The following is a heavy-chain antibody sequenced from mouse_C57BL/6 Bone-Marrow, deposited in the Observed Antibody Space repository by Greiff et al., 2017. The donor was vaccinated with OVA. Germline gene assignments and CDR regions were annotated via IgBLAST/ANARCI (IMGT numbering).Heavy chain of an antibody. CDR1: GYTFTNYW. CDR2: IYPGGGST. CDR3: ARWEFYAMDY. J-gene: IGHJ4*01. V-gene: IGHV1-63*01. Sequence: VQLQQSGAELVRPGTSVKMSCQASGYTFTNYWIGWAKQRPGHGLEWIGDIYPGGGSTNYNEKFKGKATLTADKSSSTAYMQFSSLTAEDSAIYSCARWEFYAMDYWGQGTSVTVSS. D-gene: IGHD4-1*01.